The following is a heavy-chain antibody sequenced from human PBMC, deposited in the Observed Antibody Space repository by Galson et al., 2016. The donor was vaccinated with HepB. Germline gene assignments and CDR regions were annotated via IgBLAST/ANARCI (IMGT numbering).Heavy chain of an antibody. D-gene: IGHD2-15*01. CDR3: SRGQYRVASYSYYFDY. Sequence: SETLSLTCTVSGGSIGGNYWSWMRQTPGKGLEWIGFIYSNGLTNYNPTLKSGVTISLDTSNHQFSLSLRSVTAADTAIYYCSRGQYRVASYSYYFDYWGQGTLVTVSS. J-gene: IGHJ4*02. CDR2: IYSNGLT. CDR1: GGSIGGNY. V-gene: IGHV4-59*01.